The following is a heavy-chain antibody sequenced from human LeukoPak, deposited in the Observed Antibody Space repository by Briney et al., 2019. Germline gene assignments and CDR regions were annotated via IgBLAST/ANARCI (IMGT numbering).Heavy chain of an antibody. Sequence: PGGSLRLSCAASGFTFSDYSMHWVRQAPGKGLEWVSSISSGSTYKYSADSLKGRFTISRDNAKNSLYLQMNSLRAEDSAEYYCTRGPTLIGVAGTWPLDYWGQGTLVTVSS. V-gene: IGHV3-21*01. CDR3: TRGPTLIGVAGTWPLDY. D-gene: IGHD6-19*01. J-gene: IGHJ4*02. CDR1: GFTFSDYS. CDR2: ISSGSTYK.